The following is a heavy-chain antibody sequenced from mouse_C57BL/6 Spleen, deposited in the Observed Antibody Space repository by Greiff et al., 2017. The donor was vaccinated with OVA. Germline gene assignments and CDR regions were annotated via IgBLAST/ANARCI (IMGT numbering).Heavy chain of an antibody. CDR3: ARRGYYGSSYHFDY. J-gene: IGHJ2*01. CDR1: GYAFSSSW. D-gene: IGHD1-1*01. V-gene: IGHV1-82*01. CDR2: IYPGDGDT. Sequence: VKLQESGPELVKPGASVKISCKASGYAFSSSWMNWVKQRPGKGLEWIGRIYPGDGDTNYNGKFKGKATLTADKSSSTAYMQLSSLTSEDSAVYFCARRGYYGSSYHFDYWGQGTTLTVSS.